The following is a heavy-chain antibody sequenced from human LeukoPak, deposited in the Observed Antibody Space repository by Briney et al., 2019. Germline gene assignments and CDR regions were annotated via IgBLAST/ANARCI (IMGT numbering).Heavy chain of an antibody. CDR1: GYTFTSYA. CDR2: INAGNGNT. D-gene: IGHD6-19*01. Sequence: ASVKVSCKASGYTFTSYAMHWVRQAPGQRLEWMGWINAGNGNTKYSQKFQGRVTITRDTSASTAYMELSSLRSEDTAVYYCARPYGYSSGFDAFDIWGQGTMVTVSS. J-gene: IGHJ3*02. V-gene: IGHV1-3*01. CDR3: ARPYGYSSGFDAFDI.